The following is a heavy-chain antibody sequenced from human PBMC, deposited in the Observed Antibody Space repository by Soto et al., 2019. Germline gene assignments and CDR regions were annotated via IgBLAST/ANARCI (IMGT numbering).Heavy chain of an antibody. Sequence: EVQLVESGGGLVKPGGSLRLSCAASGFTFNTYDMNWVRQAPGKGLEWVSSITTSSAYINYANSLKGRNTIPRHNAKNPLFLQKNSLRAEDTAVYYCVRSGTARLLRHSWFDTWGQGTLVTVSS. J-gene: IGHJ5*02. CDR3: VRSGTARLLRHSWFDT. V-gene: IGHV3-21*01. D-gene: IGHD2-21*01. CDR1: GFTFNTYD. CDR2: ITTSSAYI.